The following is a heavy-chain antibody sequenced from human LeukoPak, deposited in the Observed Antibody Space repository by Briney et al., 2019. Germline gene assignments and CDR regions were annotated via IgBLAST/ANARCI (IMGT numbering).Heavy chain of an antibody. V-gene: IGHV1-18*01. CDR2: ISAYNGNT. D-gene: IGHD6-19*01. CDR3: ARARQRGLAVAATYDY. Sequence: GSSVKVSCKASGGTFSSYAISWVRQAPGQGLEWMGWISAYNGNTNYAQKLQGRVTMTTDTSTCTAYMELRSLRSDDTAVYYCARARQRGLAVAATYDYWAGEPWSPSPQ. CDR1: GGTFSSYA. J-gene: IGHJ4*02.